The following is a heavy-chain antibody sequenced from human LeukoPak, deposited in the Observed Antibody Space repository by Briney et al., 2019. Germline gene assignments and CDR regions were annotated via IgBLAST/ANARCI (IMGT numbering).Heavy chain of an antibody. CDR2: VSNSSSTI. J-gene: IGHJ6*03. D-gene: IGHD3-3*01. CDR1: GFTVSSNY. Sequence: GGSLRLSCAASGFTVSSNYMSWVRQAPGKGLEWVSYVSNSSSTIYYADSVKGRFTISRDNAKNSLYLQMNSLRAEDTAVYYCARGVRRFLEWVSMDVWGKGTTVTVSS. CDR3: ARGVRRFLEWVSMDV. V-gene: IGHV3-48*01.